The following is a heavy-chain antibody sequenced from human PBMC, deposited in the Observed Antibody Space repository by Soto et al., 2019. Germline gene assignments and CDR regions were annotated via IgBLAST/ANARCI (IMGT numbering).Heavy chain of an antibody. V-gene: IGHV3-23*01. CDR2: ISGSGGST. D-gene: IGHD4-17*01. CDR1: GFTFSSYA. Sequence: EVQLLESGGGLVQPGGSLRLSCAASGFTFSSYAMSWVRQAPGKGLEWVSAISGSGGSTYYADSVMGRFTISRDNSKNTLYLQMNSLRAEDTAVYYCAKAGGDYEYYFDYWGQGTLVTVSS. CDR3: AKAGGDYEYYFDY. J-gene: IGHJ4*02.